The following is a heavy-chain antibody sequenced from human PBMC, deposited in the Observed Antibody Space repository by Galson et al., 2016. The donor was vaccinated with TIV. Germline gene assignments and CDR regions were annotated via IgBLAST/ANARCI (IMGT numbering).Heavy chain of an antibody. D-gene: IGHD3-16*01. V-gene: IGHV6-1*01. CDR3: ARATPSVFGIIMTLDS. Sequence: CAISGDSVSSNSAAWNWLRQSPSRGLEWLGRTFYRSKWYNDYAPSMKSRITINPDTSKNQFSLQLNSVTPEDTAVYYCARATPSVFGIIMTLDSWGQGTLVTVSS. CDR2: TFYRSKWYN. J-gene: IGHJ4*02. CDR1: GDSVSSNSAA.